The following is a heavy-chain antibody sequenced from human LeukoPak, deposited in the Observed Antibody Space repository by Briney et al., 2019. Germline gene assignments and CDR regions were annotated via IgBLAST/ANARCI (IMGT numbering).Heavy chain of an antibody. Sequence: PGGSLRLSCAASGFTFSSYWMHWVRQAPGKGLVWVLRINSDGSSTSYADSVKGRFTISRDNAKNTLYLQMNSLRAEDTAVYYCARGGGVGRDGYIDYYYYYMDVWGKGTTVTVSS. V-gene: IGHV3-74*01. CDR3: ARGGGVGRDGYIDYYYYYMDV. CDR1: GFTFSSYW. J-gene: IGHJ6*03. CDR2: INSDGSST. D-gene: IGHD5-24*01.